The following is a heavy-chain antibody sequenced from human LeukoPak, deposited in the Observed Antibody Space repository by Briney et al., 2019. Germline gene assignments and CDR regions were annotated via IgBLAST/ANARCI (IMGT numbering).Heavy chain of an antibody. J-gene: IGHJ4*02. Sequence: ASVKVSCKASGYTFTSYGISWVRQAPGQGLEWMGWISAYNGITNYAQKLQGRVTMTTDTSTSTAYMELRSLRSDDTAVYYCARGGDILTGYYSPLDYWGQGTLVTVSS. CDR2: ISAYNGIT. CDR3: ARGGDILTGYYSPLDY. D-gene: IGHD3-9*01. CDR1: GYTFTSYG. V-gene: IGHV1-18*01.